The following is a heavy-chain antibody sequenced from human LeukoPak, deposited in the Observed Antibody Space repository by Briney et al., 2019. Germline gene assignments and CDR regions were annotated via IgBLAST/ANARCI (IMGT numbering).Heavy chain of an antibody. CDR3: ARHGGYSYSHLFDY. J-gene: IGHJ4*02. V-gene: IGHV4-39*01. CDR1: GGSISSSSYY. CDR2: IYYSGST. D-gene: IGHD5-18*01. Sequence: SETLSLTCTVSGGSISSSSYYWGWIRQPPGKGLEWIGSIYYSGSTYYNPSLKSRVTISVDTSKNQFSLKLSSVTAADTAVYYCARHGGYSYSHLFDYWGQGTLVTVSS.